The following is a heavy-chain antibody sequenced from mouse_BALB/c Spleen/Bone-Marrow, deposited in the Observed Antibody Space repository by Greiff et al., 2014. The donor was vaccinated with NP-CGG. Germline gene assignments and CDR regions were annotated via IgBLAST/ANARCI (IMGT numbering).Heavy chain of an antibody. CDR1: GFSLTSYG. D-gene: IGHD2-4*01. J-gene: IGHJ3*01. V-gene: IGHV2-9*02. Sequence: QVQLKESGPGLVAPSQSLSITCTVSGFSLTSYGVHWVRQPPGKGLEWLGVIWAGGGTNYNSALMSRLSISKDNSKSQVFLKMNSLQTDDTAMYYCAREATMITWFAYWGQGTLVTVSA. CDR3: AREATMITWFAY. CDR2: IWAGGGT.